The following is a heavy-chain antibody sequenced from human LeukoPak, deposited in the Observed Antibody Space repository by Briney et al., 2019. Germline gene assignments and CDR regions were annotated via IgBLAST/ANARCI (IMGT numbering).Heavy chain of an antibody. Sequence: ASVKVSCKASGYTFTSYAMHWVRQAPGQRLEWMGWINAGNGNTKYSQKFQGRVTITRDTSASTAYMELNSLRAEDTAVYYCAKGRPYYDSSGFTFDYWGQGTLVTVSS. D-gene: IGHD3-22*01. CDR3: AKGRPYYDSSGFTFDY. CDR2: INAGNGNT. V-gene: IGHV1-3*01. CDR1: GYTFTSYA. J-gene: IGHJ4*02.